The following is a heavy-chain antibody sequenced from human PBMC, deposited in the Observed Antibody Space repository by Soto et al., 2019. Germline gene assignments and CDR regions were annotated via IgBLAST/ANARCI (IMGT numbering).Heavy chain of an antibody. V-gene: IGHV3-33*01. CDR2: IWYDGSNK. D-gene: IGHD3-10*01. CDR3: ARDPRFGEYLSSTHYYGMDV. Sequence: QVQLVESGGGVVQPGRSLRLSCAASGFTFSSYGMHWVRQAPGKGLEWVAVIWYDGSNKYYADSVKGRFTISRDNSKNTLYLQMNSLRAEDTAVYYCARDPRFGEYLSSTHYYGMDVWGQGTTVTVSS. CDR1: GFTFSSYG. J-gene: IGHJ6*02.